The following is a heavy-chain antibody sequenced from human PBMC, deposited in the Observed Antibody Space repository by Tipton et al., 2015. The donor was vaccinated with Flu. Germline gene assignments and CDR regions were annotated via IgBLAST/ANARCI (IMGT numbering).Heavy chain of an antibody. D-gene: IGHD6-13*01. V-gene: IGHV4-59*08. CDR2: IFYSGST. J-gene: IGHJ4*02. CDR1: GGSISVYY. Sequence: LRLSCTVSGGSISVYYWSWIRQPPGKGLEWIGYIFYSGSTNYNPSLKSRVTMSVDTSKNQFSLKLSSVTAADTAVYYCASLLAAPGSFFDYWGQGTLVTVSS. CDR3: ASLLAAPGSFFDY.